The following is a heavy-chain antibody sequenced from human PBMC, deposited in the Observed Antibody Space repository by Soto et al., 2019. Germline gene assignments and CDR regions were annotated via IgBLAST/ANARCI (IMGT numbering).Heavy chain of an antibody. D-gene: IGHD2-15*01. CDR2: ISAYNGNT. J-gene: IGHJ3*02. V-gene: IGHV1-18*01. Sequence: QVQLVQSGAEVKKPGASVKVSCKASGYTFTSYGISWVRQAPGQGLEWMGWISAYNGNTNYAQKLQGRVTMTTDTSTSTDYMELRSLRSDDTAVYYCARDAAAGYCSGGSCNYEIDAFDIWGQGTMVTVSS. CDR1: GYTFTSYG. CDR3: ARDAAAGYCSGGSCNYEIDAFDI.